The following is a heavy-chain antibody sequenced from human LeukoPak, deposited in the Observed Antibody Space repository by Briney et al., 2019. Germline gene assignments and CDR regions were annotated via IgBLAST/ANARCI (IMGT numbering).Heavy chain of an antibody. J-gene: IGHJ5*02. Sequence: ASVKVSCKASGYTFTGYYMHWVRQAPGQGLEWMGWMNPNSGNTGYAQKFQGRVTMTRNTSISTAYMELSSLRSEDTAVYYCARGWYGQLTFDPWGQGTLVTVSS. CDR1: GYTFTGYY. CDR2: MNPNSGNT. V-gene: IGHV1-8*02. D-gene: IGHD6-13*01. CDR3: ARGWYGQLTFDP.